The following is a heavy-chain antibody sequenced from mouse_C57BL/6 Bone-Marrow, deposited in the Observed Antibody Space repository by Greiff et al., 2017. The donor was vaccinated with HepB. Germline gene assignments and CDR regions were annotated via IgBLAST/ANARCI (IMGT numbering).Heavy chain of an antibody. CDR1: GYTFTSYG. CDR2: IYPRSGNT. Sequence: QVQLKQSGAELARPGASVKLSCKASGYTFTSYGISWVKQRTGQGLEWIGEIYPRSGNTYYNEKFKGKATLTADKSSSTAYMELRSLTSEDSAVYFCGGGYGSSSSMDYWGQGTSVTVSS. V-gene: IGHV1-81*01. CDR3: GGGYGSSSSMDY. D-gene: IGHD1-1*01. J-gene: IGHJ4*01.